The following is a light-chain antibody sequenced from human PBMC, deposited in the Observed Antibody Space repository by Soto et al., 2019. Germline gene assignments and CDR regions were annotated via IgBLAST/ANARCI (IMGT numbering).Light chain of an antibody. CDR1: QTIRTD. Sequence: DIVMTQSPATLSVSPGERATLSCRASQTIRTDLAWYQQRSGQGPRLLIYDASTRATGIPARFSGSGSGTEFTLTISSLQSEDFAVYYCHQYNNWPPWMFGQGTNV. CDR3: HQYNNWPPWM. CDR2: DAS. J-gene: IGKJ1*01. V-gene: IGKV3D-15*01.